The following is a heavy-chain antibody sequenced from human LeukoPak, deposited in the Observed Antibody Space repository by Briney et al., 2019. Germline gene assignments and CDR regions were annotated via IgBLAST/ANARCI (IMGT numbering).Heavy chain of an antibody. V-gene: IGHV4-34*01. CDR2: INHSRST. J-gene: IGHJ5*02. D-gene: IGHD3-16*01. Sequence: SETLSLTCAVYGGSFSGYYWSWIRQPPGKGLEWIGEINHSRSTNYNPSLKSRVTISVDTSKNQFSLKLSSVTAADTAVYYCARGGGIKAYNWFDPWGQGTLVTVSS. CDR3: ARGGGIKAYNWFDP. CDR1: GGSFSGYY.